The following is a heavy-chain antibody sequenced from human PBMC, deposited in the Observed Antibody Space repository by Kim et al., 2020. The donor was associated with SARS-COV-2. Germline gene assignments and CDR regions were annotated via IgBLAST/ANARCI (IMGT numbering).Heavy chain of an antibody. CDR3: ARDLAVADY. CDR1: GFTFSSYA. D-gene: IGHD6-19*01. Sequence: GGSLRLSCAASGFTFSSYAMHWVRQAPGKGLEWVAVISYDGSNKYYVDSVKGRFTISRDNSKNTLYLQMNSLRAEDTAVYYCARDLAVADYWGQGTLVTVSS. CDR2: ISYDGSNK. V-gene: IGHV3-30*04. J-gene: IGHJ4*02.